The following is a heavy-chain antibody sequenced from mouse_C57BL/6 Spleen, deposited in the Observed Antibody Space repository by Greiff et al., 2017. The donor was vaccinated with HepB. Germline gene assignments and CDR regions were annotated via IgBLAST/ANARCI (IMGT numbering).Heavy chain of an antibody. D-gene: IGHD4-1*01. V-gene: IGHV1-55*01. CDR3: ARRRNCLAY. CDR1: GYTFTSYW. J-gene: IGHJ3*01. CDR2: IYPGSGST. Sequence: QVQLQQPGAELVKPGASVKMSCKASGYTFTSYWITWVKQRPGQGLEWIGDIYPGSGSTNYNEKFKSKATLTLDTSSSTAYMQLSSLTSEDSAVYYCARRRNCLAYWGQGTLVTVSA.